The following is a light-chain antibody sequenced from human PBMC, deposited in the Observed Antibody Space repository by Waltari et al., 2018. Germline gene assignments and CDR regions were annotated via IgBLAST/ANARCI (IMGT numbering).Light chain of an antibody. CDR3: CTWDSSLSGAV. CDR1: SSNTGNNY. J-gene: IGLJ7*01. V-gene: IGLV1-51*02. CDR2: ENT. Sequence: QSVLTQPPSVSAAPGQRVTIACPGLSSNTGNNYVSLYRQFPGTAPKLLIYENTERPSGIPGRFSGSKSGTSATLDITGLQAGDEADYYCCTWDSSLSGAVFGGGTHLTVL.